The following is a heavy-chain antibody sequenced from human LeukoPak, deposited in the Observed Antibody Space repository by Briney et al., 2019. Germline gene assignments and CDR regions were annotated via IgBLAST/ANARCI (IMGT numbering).Heavy chain of an antibody. D-gene: IGHD1-26*01. J-gene: IGHJ4*02. CDR1: VVSLCSAGYY. Sequence: LGTLSLTCTVSVVSLCSAGYYTSWIRPPPGGGLGWIGYVYFIANTTSNPSLKSRVTMSVNPSKYQFSLKLNSVTAADTAMYYCARTQTQSGSYRYYFGYWGQGTLVTVSS. CDR3: ARTQTQSGSYRYYFGY. V-gene: IGHV4-61*08. CDR2: VYFIANT.